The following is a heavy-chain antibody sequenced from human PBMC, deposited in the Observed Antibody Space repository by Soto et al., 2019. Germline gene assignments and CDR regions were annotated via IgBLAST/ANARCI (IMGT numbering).Heavy chain of an antibody. CDR1: GGSISSSSYY. CDR2: IYYSGST. V-gene: IGHV4-39*01. J-gene: IGHJ4*02. D-gene: IGHD3-3*01. CDR3: ARSGDFWRGYTFDY. Sequence: QLQLQESGPGLVKPSETLSLTCTVSGGSISSSSYYWGWIRQPPGKGLEWIGSIYYSGSTYYNPSLKSRVTITVDTSKNQFSLKLSSVTAADTAVYYCARSGDFWRGYTFDYWGQGTLVTVSS.